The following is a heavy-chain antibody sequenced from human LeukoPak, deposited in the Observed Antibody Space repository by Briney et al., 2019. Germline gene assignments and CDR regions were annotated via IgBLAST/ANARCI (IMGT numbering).Heavy chain of an antibody. CDR1: GYTFTSYA. D-gene: IGHD6-19*01. CDR2: INAGNGNT. Sequence: GASVKVSCKASGYTFTSYAVHWVRQAPGQRLEWMGWINAGNGNTKYSQKFQGRVTITRDTSASTAYMELSSLRSEDTAVYYCARFSSGWYSDYWGQGTLVTVSS. CDR3: ARFSSGWYSDY. J-gene: IGHJ4*02. V-gene: IGHV1-3*01.